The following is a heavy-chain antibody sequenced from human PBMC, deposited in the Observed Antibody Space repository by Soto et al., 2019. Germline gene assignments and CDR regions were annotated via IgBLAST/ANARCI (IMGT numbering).Heavy chain of an antibody. V-gene: IGHV4-61*01. D-gene: IGHD4-17*01. CDR1: GGSVSSGSHY. CDR3: ARYGDYVISFDF. Sequence: SSETLSLTCTVSGGSVSSGSHYWRWIRQPPWKGLEWIANIYYSGSTNYNPSLKSRVTISVDTSKNQFSLKLSSVTAADTAVYFCARYGDYVISFDFWGQGXLVTVYS. J-gene: IGHJ4*02. CDR2: IYYSGST.